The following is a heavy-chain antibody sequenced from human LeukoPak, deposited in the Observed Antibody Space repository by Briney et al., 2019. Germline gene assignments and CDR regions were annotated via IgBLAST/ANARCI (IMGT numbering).Heavy chain of an antibody. CDR1: GFTFTNYA. D-gene: IGHD1-26*01. CDR2: IRGDGSST. J-gene: IGHJ6*02. CDR3: ARDLWELPNHYGMDV. V-gene: IGHV3-23*01. Sequence: PGGSLRLSCAASGFTFTNYAMSWVRQAPGKGLEWVSVIRGDGSSTYYADSMKGRFTISRDNSKNTLYLQMNSLRAEDTAVYYCARDLWELPNHYGMDVWGQGTTVTVSS.